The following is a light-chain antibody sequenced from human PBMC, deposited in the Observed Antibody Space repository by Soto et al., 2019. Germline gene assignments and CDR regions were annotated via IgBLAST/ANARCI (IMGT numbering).Light chain of an antibody. V-gene: IGLV2-8*01. CDR1: SSDVGGYNY. Sequence: QSALTQPPSASGSPGQSVTISCTGTSSDVGGYNYVSWYQQHPGKALKLMIYEVSKRPSGVPDRFSGSKSGNTASLTVSGLQAEDEADYYCSSYAGSNNLGVFGGGTKLTVL. CDR2: EVS. CDR3: SSYAGSNNLGV. J-gene: IGLJ2*01.